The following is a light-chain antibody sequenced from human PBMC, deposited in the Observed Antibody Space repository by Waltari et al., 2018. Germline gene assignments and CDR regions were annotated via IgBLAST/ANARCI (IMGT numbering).Light chain of an antibody. CDR1: SGSVSTSFY. V-gene: IGLV8-61*01. CDR2: STN. CDR3: VLYMESGVWV. Sequence: QTVVTQEPSVSVSPGGTVTRTCALSSGSVSTSFYPSWYQQTPGQAPRTLISSTNTRLFGVPNRFSGSILGNKAALTIAGAQADDEADYYCVLYMESGVWVFGGATKLTVL. J-gene: IGLJ3*02.